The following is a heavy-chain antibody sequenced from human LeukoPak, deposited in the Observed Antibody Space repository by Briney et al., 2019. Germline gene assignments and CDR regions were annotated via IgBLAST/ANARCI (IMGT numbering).Heavy chain of an antibody. CDR3: AKDLAFTAGKEY. Sequence: GGSLRLSCAASGFTFSSYGMHWVRQAPGKGLEWVSVISAGGGSTYYADSVKGRFTISRDNSKNTLYLQMNSLRAEDTAVYYCAKDLAFTAGKEYWGQGTLVTVSS. D-gene: IGHD2-15*01. V-gene: IGHV3-23*01. CDR1: GFTFSSYG. CDR2: ISAGGGST. J-gene: IGHJ4*02.